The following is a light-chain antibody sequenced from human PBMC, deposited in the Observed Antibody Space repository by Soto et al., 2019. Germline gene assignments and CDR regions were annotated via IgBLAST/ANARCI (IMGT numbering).Light chain of an antibody. V-gene: IGKV3D-20*02. Sequence: EIVLTQPPGTLSLSPGERATLSCRARQSVSSSYLAWYQQKPGQAPRPLIYDASNRAAGIPARFSGSGSGTDFTLTISSLEPEDFAIYYCQQRQYWPPITFGQGTRLEIK. CDR3: QQRQYWPPIT. CDR2: DAS. CDR1: QSVSSSY. J-gene: IGKJ5*01.